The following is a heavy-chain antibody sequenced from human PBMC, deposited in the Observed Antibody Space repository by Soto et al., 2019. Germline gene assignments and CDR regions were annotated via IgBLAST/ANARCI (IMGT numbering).Heavy chain of an antibody. D-gene: IGHD6-13*01. J-gene: IGHJ6*02. CDR2: ISAYNGNT. Sequence: RASVKVSCKASGYTFTSYGVSWVRQAPGQGLEWMGWISAYNGNTNYAQKLQGRVTMTTDTSTSTAYMELRSLRSDDTAVYYCAGDRESSSWYVGIYYYYYGMDVWGQGTTVTVSS. CDR1: GYTFTSYG. CDR3: AGDRESSSWYVGIYYYYYGMDV. V-gene: IGHV1-18*01.